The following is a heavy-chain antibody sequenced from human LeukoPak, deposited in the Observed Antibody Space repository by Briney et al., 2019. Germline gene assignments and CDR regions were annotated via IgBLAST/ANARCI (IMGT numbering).Heavy chain of an antibody. J-gene: IGHJ4*02. CDR1: GGSISTSSYY. Sequence: KPSETLSLTCTVSGGSISTSSYYWGWIRQPPGKGLEWIGTIYYSGSTYYNPSLKSRVTISVDTSKNQFSLKLTSVTAADTAVYYCASGGALWFGELLDYWGQGTLVTVSS. CDR2: IYYSGST. D-gene: IGHD3-10*01. V-gene: IGHV4-39*07. CDR3: ASGGALWFGELLDY.